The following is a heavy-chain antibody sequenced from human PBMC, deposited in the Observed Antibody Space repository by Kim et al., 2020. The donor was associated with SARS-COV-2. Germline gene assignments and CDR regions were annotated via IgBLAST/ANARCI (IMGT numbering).Heavy chain of an antibody. CDR1: GFSFSTAW. D-gene: IGHD6-13*01. V-gene: IGHV3-15*01. CDR3: TTEGGSSSPYAY. J-gene: IGHJ4*02. CDR2: IRSRIDGEIT. Sequence: GGSLRLSCAASGFSFSTAWMTWVRQAPGKGLEWVGRIRSRIDGEITEYAASVKGRFTMSRDDSKNTLFLQMKGLETDDTGVYYCTTEGGSSSPYAYWGQGTLVSVSS.